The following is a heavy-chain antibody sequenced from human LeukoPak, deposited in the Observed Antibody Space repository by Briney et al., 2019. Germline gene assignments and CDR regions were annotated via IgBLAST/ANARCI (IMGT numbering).Heavy chain of an antibody. Sequence: ASVKVSCKVSGYTLTELSMHWVRQAPGKGLEWMGGFDPEDGETIYAQKFQGRVTMTRDTSTSTVYMELSSLRSEDTAVYYRAGDREVGDGYNWDYWGQGTLVIVSS. CDR2: FDPEDGET. CDR1: GYTLTELS. D-gene: IGHD5-24*01. J-gene: IGHJ4*02. CDR3: AGDREVGDGYNWDY. V-gene: IGHV1-24*01.